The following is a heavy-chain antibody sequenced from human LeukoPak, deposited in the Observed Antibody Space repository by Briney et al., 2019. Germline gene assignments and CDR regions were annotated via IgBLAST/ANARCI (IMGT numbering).Heavy chain of an antibody. D-gene: IGHD4-23*01. CDR2: IYYSGST. CDR3: ARDHGSNSAVYYYYMDV. V-gene: IGHV4-39*07. J-gene: IGHJ6*03. Sequence: PSETLSLTCTVSGGSISSSSYYWGWIRQPPGKGLEWIGSIYYSGSTYYNPSLKSRVTISVDTSKNQFSLKLSSVTAADTAVYYCARDHGSNSAVYYYYMDVWGKGTTVTVSS. CDR1: GGSISSSSYY.